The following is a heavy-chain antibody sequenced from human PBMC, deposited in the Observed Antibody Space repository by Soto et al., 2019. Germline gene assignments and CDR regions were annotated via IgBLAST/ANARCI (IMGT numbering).Heavy chain of an antibody. J-gene: IGHJ4*02. D-gene: IGHD2-15*01. CDR3: TGQFGLGYTLNY. Sequence: SETLSLTCAVSGASINNGDWWSWVRLPPGKGLEWIGEIFHSGMTNYNPSLKSRATILVDKSKSQVSLELTSVTAADTAIYFCTGQFGLGYTLNYWAQRTLDTVSS. CDR2: IFHSGMT. V-gene: IGHV4-4*02. CDR1: GASINNGDW.